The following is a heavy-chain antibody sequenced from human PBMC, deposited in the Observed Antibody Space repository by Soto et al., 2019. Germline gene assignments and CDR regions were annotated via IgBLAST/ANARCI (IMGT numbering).Heavy chain of an antibody. J-gene: IGHJ6*03. CDR2: INWNGGST. V-gene: IGHV3-20*01. CDR3: ASAETGLGYICCVPHVEYYDYYYCMYV. D-gene: IGHD5-12*01. Sequence: EVQLVESGGGVVRPGGSLRLSCAASGFTFDDYGMSWVRQAPGKGLEWVSGINWNGGSTGYADSVKGRFTISRDNAKNFLYLQMNRLRAVDTALYHCASAETGLGYICCVPHVEYYDYYYCMYVWGRGTPVTFAS. CDR1: GFTFDDYG.